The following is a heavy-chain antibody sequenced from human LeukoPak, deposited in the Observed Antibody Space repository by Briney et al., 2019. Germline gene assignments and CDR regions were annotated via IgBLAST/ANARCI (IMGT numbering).Heavy chain of an antibody. CDR3: AGRYYYSDI. V-gene: IGHV3-53*01. Sequence: GGSLRLSCAVSGFTVSSSYMSWVREAPGKGLEWVSVIYSGGTTDYADSVKGRFTISRDNSKNTLYLQMNSLRAEDTAVYYCAGRYYYSDIWGQGTMVTVSS. CDR2: IYSGGTT. CDR1: GFTVSSSY. J-gene: IGHJ3*02. D-gene: IGHD3-10*01.